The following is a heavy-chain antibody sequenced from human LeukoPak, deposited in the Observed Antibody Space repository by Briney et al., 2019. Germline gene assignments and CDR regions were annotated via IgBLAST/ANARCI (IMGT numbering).Heavy chain of an antibody. CDR3: ARENWGFDY. V-gene: IGHV7-4-1*02. CDR1: GYTFTGYY. CDR2: INTNTGNP. J-gene: IGHJ4*02. Sequence: GASVTVSCKASGYTFTGYYMHWVRQAPGQGLEYMGWINTNTGNPTYAQGFTGRFVFSLDTSVSTAYLQISGLKIEDTAVYYCARENWGFDYWGQGTLVTVSS. D-gene: IGHD7-27*01.